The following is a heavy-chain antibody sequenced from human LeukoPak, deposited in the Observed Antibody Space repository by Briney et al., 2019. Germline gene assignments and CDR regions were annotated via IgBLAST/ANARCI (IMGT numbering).Heavy chain of an antibody. CDR3: ARQARGSYPEFDH. V-gene: IGHV4-39*01. J-gene: IGHJ4*02. D-gene: IGHD1-26*01. CDR1: GGSISSSTYY. CDR2: IYYSGTT. Sequence: SETLSLTCTVSGGSISSSTYYWDWIRQPPGKGLEWIGAIYYSGTTYYNPSPRGRVTISVDTSKNHFSLKLSSVTAADTAVYYCARQARGSYPEFDHWGQGTLVTVSS.